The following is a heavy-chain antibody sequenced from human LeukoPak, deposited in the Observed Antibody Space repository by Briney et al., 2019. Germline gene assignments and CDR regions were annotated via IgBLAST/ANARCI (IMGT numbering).Heavy chain of an antibody. V-gene: IGHV3-48*01. Sequence: GGSLRLSCAASGFTFSSYSMNWVRQAPGKGLEWVSYISSSSSTIYYADSVKGRFAISRDNAKNSLYLQMNSLRAEDTAVYYCARTYSYGYNYWGQGTLVTVSS. CDR3: ARTYSYGYNY. CDR1: GFTFSSYS. D-gene: IGHD5-18*01. J-gene: IGHJ4*02. CDR2: ISSSSSTI.